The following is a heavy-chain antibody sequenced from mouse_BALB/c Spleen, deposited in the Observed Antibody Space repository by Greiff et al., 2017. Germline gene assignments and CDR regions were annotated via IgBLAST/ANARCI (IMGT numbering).Heavy chain of an antibody. D-gene: IGHD2-4*01. CDR1: GFTFSSYA. CDR3: ARGPSGLRWFAY. J-gene: IGHJ3*01. V-gene: IGHV5-6-5*01. Sequence: EVMLVESGGGLVKPGGSLKLSCAASGFTFSSYAMSWVRQTPEKRLEWVASISSGGSTYYPDSVKGRFTISRDNARNILYLQMSSLRSEDTAMYYCARGPSGLRWFAYWGQGTLVTVSA. CDR2: ISSGGST.